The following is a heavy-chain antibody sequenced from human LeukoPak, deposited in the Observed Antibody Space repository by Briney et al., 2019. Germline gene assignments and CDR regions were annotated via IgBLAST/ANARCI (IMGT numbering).Heavy chain of an antibody. CDR1: GFPFSSYG. CDR2: ISYDGSVI. D-gene: IGHD1-1*01. Sequence: GGSLRLSCAASGFPFSSYGLHWVRQAPGKGLEWVAVISYDGSVIDYGDSVRGRFTISRDNSKNTMYLQMNSLRPEDTARYYCAKHRTTWLPFDSWGQGTLVTVSS. J-gene: IGHJ4*02. V-gene: IGHV3-30*18. CDR3: AKHRTTWLPFDS.